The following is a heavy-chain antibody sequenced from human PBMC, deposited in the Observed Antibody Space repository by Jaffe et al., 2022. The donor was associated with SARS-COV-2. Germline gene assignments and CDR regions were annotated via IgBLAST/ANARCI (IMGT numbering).Heavy chain of an antibody. CDR2: IKEDGSDT. V-gene: IGHV3-7*01. CDR3: STAGDDYRGTPSY. D-gene: IGHD3-10*01. Sequence: EVQLVESGGDLVQPGGSLRLSCAASAFTFSNVWMTWVRQAPGKGLEWVACIKEDGSDTYYVDSVKGRFTISRDNAKNSLYLQMNSLRVEDSAVYYCSTAGDDYRGTPSYWGQGTLVTVSS. J-gene: IGHJ4*02. CDR1: AFTFSNVW.